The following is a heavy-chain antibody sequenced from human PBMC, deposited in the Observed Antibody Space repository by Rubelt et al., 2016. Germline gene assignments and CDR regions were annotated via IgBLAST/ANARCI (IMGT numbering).Heavy chain of an antibody. CDR1: GGSISSSNW. V-gene: IGHV4-4*02. CDR3: ARDASYYYGMDG. Sequence: QVQLQESGPGLVKPSGTLSLTCAVSGGSISSSNWWSWVRQPPGKGLEWIGEIYHSGSTNYNPSLKSRVTISVNKSKNQCLRKLSSVTAADTAGYYGARDASYYYGMDGWGQGTTVTVSS. CDR2: IYHSGST. J-gene: IGHJ6*02.